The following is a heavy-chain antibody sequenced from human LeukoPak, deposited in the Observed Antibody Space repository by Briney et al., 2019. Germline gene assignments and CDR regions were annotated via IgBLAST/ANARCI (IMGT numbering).Heavy chain of an antibody. CDR1: GGSISSYY. J-gene: IGHJ4*02. D-gene: IGHD4-11*01. CDR3: ARVSKLTTQYFDY. CDR2: IYYSGST. Sequence: SETLSLTCTVSGGSISSYYWSWIRQPPGKGLEWIGYIYYSGSTNYNPSLKSRVTISVDTSKNQFSLKLSSVTAADTAVYYCARVSKLTTQYFDYWGQETLVTVSS. V-gene: IGHV4-59*01.